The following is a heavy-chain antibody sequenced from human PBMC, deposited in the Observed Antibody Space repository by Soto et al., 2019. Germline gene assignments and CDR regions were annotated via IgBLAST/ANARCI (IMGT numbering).Heavy chain of an antibody. Sequence: QVKLVESGGGVGQPGRSLRLSCAASGFTFSSYAMHWVRQAPGKGLEWVAVISYDGSNKYYADSVKGRFTISRDNSKNTLYLQMNSLRAEDTAVYYCARDRIYSSSWHDYWGQGTLVTVSS. V-gene: IGHV3-30-3*01. CDR3: ARDRIYSSSWHDY. CDR1: GFTFSSYA. CDR2: ISYDGSNK. J-gene: IGHJ4*02. D-gene: IGHD6-13*01.